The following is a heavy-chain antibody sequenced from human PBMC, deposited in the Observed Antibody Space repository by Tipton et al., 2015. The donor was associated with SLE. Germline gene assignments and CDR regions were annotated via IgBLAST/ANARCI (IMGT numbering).Heavy chain of an antibody. V-gene: IGHV4-59*08. Sequence: LRLSCTVSGGSISSYRWSWIRQPPGKGLEWIGYIYYSGSTNYNPSLKSRVTMSIDTSKNQFSLRLRSVTAADTAMYYCARFREFSGSHDAFDLWAQGTMVTVSS. CDR3: ARFREFSGSHDAFDL. D-gene: IGHD1-26*01. CDR2: IYYSGST. CDR1: GGSISSYR. J-gene: IGHJ3*01.